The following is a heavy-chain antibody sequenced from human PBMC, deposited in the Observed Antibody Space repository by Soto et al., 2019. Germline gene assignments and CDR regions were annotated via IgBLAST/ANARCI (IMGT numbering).Heavy chain of an antibody. Sequence: SVNVSCKASGDTFTSYAISWVRQAPGQGLEWMGGIIPIFGTANYAQKFQGRVTITADESTSTAYMELSSLRSEDTAVYYCARVIKSGYSYGNDAFDIWGQGTMVTVSS. D-gene: IGHD5-18*01. CDR1: GDTFTSYA. CDR3: ARVIKSGYSYGNDAFDI. V-gene: IGHV1-69*13. J-gene: IGHJ3*02. CDR2: IIPIFGTA.